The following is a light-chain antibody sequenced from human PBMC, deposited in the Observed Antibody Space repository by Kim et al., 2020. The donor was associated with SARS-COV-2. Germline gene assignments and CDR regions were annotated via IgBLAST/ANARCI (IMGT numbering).Light chain of an antibody. CDR2: DNN. CDR3: GTWDGSLSTGV. V-gene: IGLV1-51*01. J-gene: IGLJ3*02. Sequence: GQKVAMSCSGSSSNIGKNYVSWYQQLPGTAPKLLIYDNNKRPSGIPDRFSGSKSGTSATLGITGLQTGDEADYYCGTWDGSLSTGVFGGGTQLTVL. CDR1: SSNIGKNY.